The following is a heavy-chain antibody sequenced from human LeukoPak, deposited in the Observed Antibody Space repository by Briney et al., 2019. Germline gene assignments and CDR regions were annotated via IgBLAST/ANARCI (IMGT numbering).Heavy chain of an antibody. CDR1: GFTFSSYG. CDR3: AKEFALLGSCSGGTCHAGDF. V-gene: IGHV3-30*02. D-gene: IGHD2-15*01. J-gene: IGHJ4*02. CDR2: IRYDGSNK. Sequence: GGSLRLSCAASGFTFSSYGMHWVRQAPGKGLEGVAFIRYDGSNKYYADSVKGRFTISRDNSKNTLYLQMNSLRAEDTAVYYCAKEFALLGSCSGGTCHAGDFWGQGTLVTVSS.